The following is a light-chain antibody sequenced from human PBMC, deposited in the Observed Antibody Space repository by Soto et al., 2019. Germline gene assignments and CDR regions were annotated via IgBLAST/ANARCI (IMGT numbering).Light chain of an antibody. V-gene: IGKV1-39*01. Sequence: DIQMTQSPSSLSASVGDRVTITCRASQSIGNYLNWYQHKPGKAPKLLIYGASSLHSGVPSSFSGSGSGTDFTLTISSLQPEAFATYYCQQSYSTPLTFGGGTKVEIK. CDR1: QSIGNY. J-gene: IGKJ4*01. CDR2: GAS. CDR3: QQSYSTPLT.